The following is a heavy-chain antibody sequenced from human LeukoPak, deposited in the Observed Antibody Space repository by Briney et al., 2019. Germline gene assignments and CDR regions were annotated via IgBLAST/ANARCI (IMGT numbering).Heavy chain of an antibody. D-gene: IGHD3-10*01. CDR1: GFTFSNYG. CDR2: IWHDGSTK. J-gene: IGHJ4*02. Sequence: GGSLRLSCAASGFTFSNYGMHWVRQAPGKGLEWVADIWHDGSTKYYGDSVKGRFTISRDNSINTLFLQMKSLRAEDTAVYYCMREEGRGEDPGDYWGQGTLVTVSS. V-gene: IGHV3-33*01. CDR3: MREEGRGEDPGDY.